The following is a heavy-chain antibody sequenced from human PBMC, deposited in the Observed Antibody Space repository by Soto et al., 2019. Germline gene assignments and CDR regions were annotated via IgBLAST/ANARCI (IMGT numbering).Heavy chain of an antibody. D-gene: IGHD3-16*01. V-gene: IGHV3-74*01. CDR1: GFPFTNYW. Sequence: EVQLVESGGALVQPGGSLRLSCAASGFPFTNYWVDWVRQTPGKGLVWVARIYSDGSSTRYADSVKGRFTISRDNAKNTLFLQMNSLRVEETAVYYGVREWRHGVEETYYYYMDVW. CDR2: IYSDGSST. J-gene: IGHJ6*03. CDR3: VREWRHGVEETYYYYMDV.